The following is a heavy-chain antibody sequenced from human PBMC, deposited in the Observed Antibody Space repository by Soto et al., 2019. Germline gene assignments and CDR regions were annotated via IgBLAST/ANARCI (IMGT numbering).Heavy chain of an antibody. CDR2: IIPIFGTA. D-gene: IGHD3-10*01. CDR3: ATSVSYGGVGYYYYYGMDV. Sequence: QVQLVQSGAEVKKPGSSVKVSCKASGGTFSSYAISWVRQAPGQGLEWMGGIIPIFGTAYYAQKFQGRVTITADETTSTAYMELSSLRSEDTAVYYCATSVSYGGVGYYYYYGMDVWGQGTTVTVSS. CDR1: GGTFSSYA. V-gene: IGHV1-69*12. J-gene: IGHJ6*02.